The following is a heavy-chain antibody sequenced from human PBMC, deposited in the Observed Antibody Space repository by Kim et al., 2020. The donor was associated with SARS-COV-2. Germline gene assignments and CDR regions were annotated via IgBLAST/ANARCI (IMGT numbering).Heavy chain of an antibody. CDR3: ARGAYSGWGSGEFFY. V-gene: IGHV1-3*01. Sequence: ASVKVSCKASEYSFASYGVQWVRQAPGQSLQWLGWINAYVGRAKSSEELQGRVTFTRDASANTAYMELRSLRSEDTAIYYCARGAYSGWGSGEFFYRGQG. CDR2: INAYVGRA. CDR1: EYSFASYG. D-gene: IGHD3-16*01. J-gene: IGHJ4*02.